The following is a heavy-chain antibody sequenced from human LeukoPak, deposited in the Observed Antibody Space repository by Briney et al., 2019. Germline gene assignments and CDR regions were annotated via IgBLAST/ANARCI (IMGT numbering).Heavy chain of an antibody. D-gene: IGHD4-17*01. CDR2: INHSGST. V-gene: IGHV4-34*01. Sequence: PSETLSLTCAVYGGSFSGYYWSWIRQPPGKGLEWIGEINHSGSTNYNPSLKSRVTISVDTSKNQFSLKLSSVTAADTAVYYCARRNYDYGIDYWGQGTLVTVSS. CDR3: ARRNYDYGIDY. CDR1: GGSFSGYY. J-gene: IGHJ4*02.